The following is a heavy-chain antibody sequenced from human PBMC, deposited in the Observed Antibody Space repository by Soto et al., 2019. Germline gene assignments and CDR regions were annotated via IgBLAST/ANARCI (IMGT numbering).Heavy chain of an antibody. V-gene: IGHV4-59*01. CDR3: ARGELAVAGTETYYYYYGMDV. D-gene: IGHD6-19*01. J-gene: IGHJ6*02. CDR2: IYYSGST. CDR1: GGSISSYY. Sequence: SETLSLTCTVSGGSISSYYWSWIRQPPGKGLEWIGYIYYSGSTNYNPSLKSRVTISVDTSKNQFSLKLSSVTAADTAVYYCARGELAVAGTETYYYYYGMDVWGQGTTVTVSS.